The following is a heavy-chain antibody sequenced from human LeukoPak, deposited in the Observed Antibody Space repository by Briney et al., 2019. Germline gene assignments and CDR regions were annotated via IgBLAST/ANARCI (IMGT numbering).Heavy chain of an antibody. CDR3: TRKSGGSQRKMDDWFDP. CDR2: ISHDGTYK. J-gene: IGHJ5*02. Sequence: GGSLRLSCAASGFTFSSYAMHWVRQAPDRGLEYLAVISHDGTYKYYGDSVQGRFTISRDNSKNTLYLQMDSLRAEDTALYFCTRKSGGSQRKMDDWFDPWGQGTLVIVSS. D-gene: IGHD3-10*01. V-gene: IGHV3-30*04. CDR1: GFTFSSYA.